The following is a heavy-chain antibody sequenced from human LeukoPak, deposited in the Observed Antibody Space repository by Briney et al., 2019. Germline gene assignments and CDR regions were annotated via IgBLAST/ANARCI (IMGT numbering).Heavy chain of an antibody. CDR2: ISGSGGST. CDR1: GFTFRSYS. CDR3: AKDWVASSWFNWFDP. V-gene: IGHV3-23*01. J-gene: IGHJ5*02. D-gene: IGHD6-13*01. Sequence: GGSLRLSCAASGFTFRSYSMNWVRQAPGKGLEWVSAISGSGGSTYYADSVKGRFTISRDNSKNTLYLQMNSLRAEDTAVYYCAKDWVASSWFNWFDPWGQGTLVTVSS.